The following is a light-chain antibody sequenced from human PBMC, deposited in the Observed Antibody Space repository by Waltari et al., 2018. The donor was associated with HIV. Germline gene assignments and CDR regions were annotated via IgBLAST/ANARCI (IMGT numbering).Light chain of an antibody. Sequence: SFELIQPPSVSVSPGQTAAITCSGDTLGGKYACWFQQKPGQSPVLVISQDSKRPSGIPERFSGSKSGNTATLTISGTQAMDEADYYCHSWDTNNVQVFGGGTKLTVL. CDR1: TLGGKY. J-gene: IGLJ3*02. CDR3: HSWDTNNVQV. V-gene: IGLV3-1*01. CDR2: QDS.